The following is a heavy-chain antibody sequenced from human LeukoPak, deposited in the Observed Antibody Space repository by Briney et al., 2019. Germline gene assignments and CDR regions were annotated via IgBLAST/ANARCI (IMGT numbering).Heavy chain of an antibody. Sequence: ASVKVSCKASGGTFSSYAISWVRQAPGQGLEWMGWISTYNGNTNYAQKVQGRVTMTTDTSTSTAYMELRSLRSDDTAVYYCARDLGRYCSGGRCYYYNYMDVWGKGTTVTISS. CDR2: ISTYNGNT. D-gene: IGHD2-15*01. CDR3: ARDLGRYCSGGRCYYYNYMDV. V-gene: IGHV1-18*01. J-gene: IGHJ6*03. CDR1: GGTFSSYA.